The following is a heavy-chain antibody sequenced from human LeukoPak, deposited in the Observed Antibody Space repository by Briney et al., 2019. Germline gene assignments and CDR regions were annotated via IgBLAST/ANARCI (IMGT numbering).Heavy chain of an antibody. Sequence: GGSLRLSCEASGFSFSNYWMAWVRQAPGKGLVWVSRINTDGSMITHADSVKGRFTISRDNAKNTLYLQTNSLRAEDTAVYYCARDKDWGFGDYWGQGILVTVSS. V-gene: IGHV3-74*01. CDR3: ARDKDWGFGDY. J-gene: IGHJ4*02. CDR1: GFSFSNYW. CDR2: INTDGSMI. D-gene: IGHD7-27*01.